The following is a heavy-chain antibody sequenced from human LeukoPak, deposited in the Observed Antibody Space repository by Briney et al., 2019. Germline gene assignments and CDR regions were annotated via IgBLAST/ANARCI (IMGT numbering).Heavy chain of an antibody. CDR1: GGSVSSGSYY. D-gene: IGHD1-1*01. CDR2: IYYSGST. J-gene: IGHJ5*02. Sequence: PSETLSLTCNVSGGSVSSGSYYWSWIRQPPGKGLEWIGYIYYSGSTNYNPSLKSRVTISVDTSKNQFSLKLSSVTAADTAVYYCAREIRSRGTGWFDPWGQGTLVTVS. V-gene: IGHV4-61*01. CDR3: AREIRSRGTGWFDP.